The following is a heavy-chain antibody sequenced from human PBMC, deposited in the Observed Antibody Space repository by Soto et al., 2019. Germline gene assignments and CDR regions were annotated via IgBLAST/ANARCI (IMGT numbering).Heavy chain of an antibody. CDR3: ARCAAAGTYYFDY. Sequence: QVQLQQWGAGLLKPSETLSLTCAVYGGSFSGYYWSWIRQPPGNGLEWIGEINHSGSTNYNPSLKSRVTISVDTSKNQFSLKLSSVTAADTAVYYCARCAAAGTYYFDYWGQGTLVTVSS. J-gene: IGHJ4*02. CDR2: INHSGST. V-gene: IGHV4-34*01. CDR1: GGSFSGYY. D-gene: IGHD6-13*01.